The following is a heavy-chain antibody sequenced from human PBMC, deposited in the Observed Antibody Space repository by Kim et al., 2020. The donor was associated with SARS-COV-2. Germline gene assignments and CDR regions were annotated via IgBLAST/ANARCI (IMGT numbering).Heavy chain of an antibody. CDR1: GFTFSSYA. V-gene: IGHV3-23*01. CDR3: AKELRVAASAIFDS. CDR2: ISGNAGGT. D-gene: IGHD2-15*01. Sequence: GGSLRLSCAASGFTFSSYAMTWVRQAPGKGLEWVSGISGNAGGTSFADSVKGRFTISRDNSKNTLYLQMNSLRAEDTAIYYCAKELRVAASAIFDSLGQG. J-gene: IGHJ4*02.